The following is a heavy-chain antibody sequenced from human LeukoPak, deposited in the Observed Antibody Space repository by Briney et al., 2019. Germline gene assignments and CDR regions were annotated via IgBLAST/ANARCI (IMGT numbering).Heavy chain of an antibody. CDR3: ARGHYYGSGSYYRNPDFDY. D-gene: IGHD3-10*01. J-gene: IGHJ4*02. CDR2: INPSGGST. CDR1: GYTFTSYY. Sequence: ASVKVSCKASGYTFTSYYMHWVRQAPGQGLEWTGIINPSGGSTSYAQKFQGRVTMTRDMSTSTAYMELSSLRSEDTAVYYCARGHYYGSGSYYRNPDFDYWGQGTLVTVSS. V-gene: IGHV1-46*01.